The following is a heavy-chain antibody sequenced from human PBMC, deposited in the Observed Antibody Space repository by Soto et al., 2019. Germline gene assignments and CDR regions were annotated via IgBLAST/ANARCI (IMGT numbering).Heavy chain of an antibody. D-gene: IGHD4-17*01. CDR1: GGSISSGGYS. CDR3: ARHPTVTEYYFDY. V-gene: IGHV4-30-2*01. Sequence: SETLSLTCAVSGGSISSGGYSWTWIRQPPGKGLEWIGYIYHSGSTYYNPSLKSRVTISVDTSKNQFSLKLSSVTAADTTVHYCARHPTVTEYYFDYWGQGTLVTVPQ. J-gene: IGHJ4*02. CDR2: IYHSGST.